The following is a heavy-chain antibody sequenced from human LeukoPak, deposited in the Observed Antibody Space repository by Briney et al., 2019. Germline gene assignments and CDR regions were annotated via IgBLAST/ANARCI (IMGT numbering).Heavy chain of an antibody. Sequence: GGSLRLSCAASGFTFDDYAMHWVRQAPGKGLEWVSGISWNSGSIGYADSVKGRFTISRDNAKNSLYLQMNSLGAEDTALYYCAKDLNLYSGSYLGPFDYWGQGTLVTVSS. CDR1: GFTFDDYA. CDR2: ISWNSGSI. D-gene: IGHD1-26*01. V-gene: IGHV3-9*01. CDR3: AKDLNLYSGSYLGPFDY. J-gene: IGHJ4*02.